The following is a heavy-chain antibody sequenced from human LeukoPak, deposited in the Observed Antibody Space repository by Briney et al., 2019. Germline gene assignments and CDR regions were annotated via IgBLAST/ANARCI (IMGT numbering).Heavy chain of an antibody. D-gene: IGHD6-6*01. V-gene: IGHV3-13*01. J-gene: IGHJ3*02. Sequence: PGGSLRLSCAASGFTFSSYDMHWVRQSTGKGLEWVSAIGIAGDTNYLASVQSRFTISRENAKNSLYLQMNSLRVGDTAVYYCARWRAAHDAFDIWGPGTMVTVSS. CDR2: IGIAGDT. CDR3: ARWRAAHDAFDI. CDR1: GFTFSSYD.